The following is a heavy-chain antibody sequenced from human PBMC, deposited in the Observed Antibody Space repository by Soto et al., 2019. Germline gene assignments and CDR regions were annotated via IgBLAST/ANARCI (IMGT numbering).Heavy chain of an antibody. J-gene: IGHJ3*02. CDR3: ARDSGLVIITWTYDAFDI. D-gene: IGHD3-9*01. CDR2: ISAYNGNT. Sequence: QVQLVQSGPEVKKPGASVKVSCKASGYTFTTYGISWVRQAPGQGLEWMGWISAYNGNTNYAQKLQGRVTMTTATSTSTAYMELRSLRSDDTAVYYCARDSGLVIITWTYDAFDIWGQGTLVTVSS. CDR1: GYTFTTYG. V-gene: IGHV1-18*01.